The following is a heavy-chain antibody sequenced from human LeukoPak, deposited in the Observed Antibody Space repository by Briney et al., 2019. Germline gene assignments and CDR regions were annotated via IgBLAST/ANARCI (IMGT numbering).Heavy chain of an antibody. V-gene: IGHV3-53*04. D-gene: IGHD6-6*01. CDR1: GFTVSSNY. Sequence: GSLRLSCAASGFTVSSNYMTWVRPAPGKGLEWVSVIYSDGRTYHTDSVKGRFTISRHNSKNTVYLQMNRLRAEDTAVYYCANLYSSSYLDYWGQGTLVTVSS. J-gene: IGHJ4*02. CDR3: ANLYSSSYLDY. CDR2: IYSDGRT.